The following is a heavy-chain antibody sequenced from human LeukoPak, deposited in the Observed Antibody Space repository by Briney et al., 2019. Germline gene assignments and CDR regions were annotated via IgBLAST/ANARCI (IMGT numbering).Heavy chain of an antibody. Sequence: GGSLRLSCAASGFTFSSYALGWVRQAPGKGLEWVSTVSSSGGRTYYADSVKGRFTISRDNSQNTLYLQMNSLRADDTAVYYCAKTLDYDWFGPWGQGTLVTVSS. CDR2: VSSSGGRT. CDR1: GFTFSSYA. J-gene: IGHJ5*02. CDR3: AKTLDYDWFGP. D-gene: IGHD4-17*01. V-gene: IGHV3-23*01.